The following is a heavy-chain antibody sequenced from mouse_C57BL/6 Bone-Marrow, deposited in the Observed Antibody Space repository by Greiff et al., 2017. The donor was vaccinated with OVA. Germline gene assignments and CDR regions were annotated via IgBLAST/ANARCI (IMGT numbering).Heavy chain of an antibody. J-gene: IGHJ1*03. Sequence: VQLQQSGPVLARPGASVKMSCKTSGYTFTSYWMHWVKQRPGQGLEWIGAIYPGNSDTSYNQKFKGKAKLTAVTSASTAYMELSSLTNEDSAVYYCYYYGSSYGYFDVWGTGTTVTVSS. CDR1: GYTFTSYW. CDR2: IYPGNSDT. D-gene: IGHD1-1*01. CDR3: YYYGSSYGYFDV. V-gene: IGHV1-5*01.